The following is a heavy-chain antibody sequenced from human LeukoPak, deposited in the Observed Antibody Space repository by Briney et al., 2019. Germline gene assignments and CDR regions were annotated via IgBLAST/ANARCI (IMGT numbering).Heavy chain of an antibody. CDR2: INGSGGST. J-gene: IGHJ4*02. Sequence: GGSLRLSCAASGFTFNSYAMSWVRPAPGKGLEWVSAINGSGGSTYYADSVKGRFTISRDNSKNTLYLQMNSLRAEDTAVCYCAKDRGVAAAGEISDYWGQGTLDTVSS. CDR1: GFTFNSYA. V-gene: IGHV3-23*01. D-gene: IGHD6-13*01. CDR3: AKDRGVAAAGEISDY.